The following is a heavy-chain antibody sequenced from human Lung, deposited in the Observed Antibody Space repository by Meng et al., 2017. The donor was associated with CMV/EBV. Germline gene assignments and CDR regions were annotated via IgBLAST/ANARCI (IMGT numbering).Heavy chain of an antibody. V-gene: IGHV1-3*01. CDR2: INAGNGNT. CDR1: GYSFTTYA. Sequence: QGQLVESGGEVKKPGASVKVSCKASGYSFTTYAMHWVRQAPGQRLEWMGWINAGNGNTKYSEKFQSRVTITRDTAASTAYMELSSLRSEDTAVYYCARTGCSSSSCYDYWGQGTLVTVSS. J-gene: IGHJ4*02. D-gene: IGHD2-2*01. CDR3: ARTGCSSSSCYDY.